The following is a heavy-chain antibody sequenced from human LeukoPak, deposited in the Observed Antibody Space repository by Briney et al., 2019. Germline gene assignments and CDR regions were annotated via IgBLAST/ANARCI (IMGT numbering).Heavy chain of an antibody. Sequence: GGSLRLSCAASGFTFSSYSMNWVRQAPGKGLEWVSYISSSSSTIYYADSVKGRFTISRDNAKNSLYLQMNSLRAEDTAVYYCARERKEEKGDYVWGSYGYYMDVWGKGTTVTVSS. V-gene: IGHV3-48*01. CDR3: ARERKEEKGDYVWGSYGYYMDV. D-gene: IGHD3-16*01. CDR1: GFTFSSYS. J-gene: IGHJ6*03. CDR2: ISSSSSTI.